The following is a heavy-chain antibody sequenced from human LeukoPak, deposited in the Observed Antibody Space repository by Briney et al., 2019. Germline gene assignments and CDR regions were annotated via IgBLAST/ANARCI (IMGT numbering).Heavy chain of an antibody. D-gene: IGHD2-15*01. CDR2: INACNGNT. CDR1: GYTFTSYT. V-gene: IGHV1-3*01. CDR3: ARDGYCSGCSCYTFDY. Sequence: ASVKVSCKASGYTFTSYTIHWVRQAPGQRLEWMGWINACNGNTKYSQNFQGRVTITRDTSASTAYMELTSLTSEDTAVYYCARDGYCSGCSCYTFDYWGQGTLVTVSS. J-gene: IGHJ4*02.